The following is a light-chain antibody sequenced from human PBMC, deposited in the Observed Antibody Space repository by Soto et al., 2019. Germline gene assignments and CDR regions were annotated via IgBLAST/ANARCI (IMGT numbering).Light chain of an antibody. V-gene: IGLV1-40*01. CDR1: SSNIGAGYD. J-gene: IGLJ2*01. CDR3: QSYDSSQGV. CDR2: GNS. Sequence: QSLLTQPPSVSGAPGQRVTISCTGSSSNIGAGYDVHWYQQLPGTAPKLLIYGNSNRPSGVPDRFSGSKSGTSASLAITGLQAEDEADYYCQSYDSSQGVFGGGTKLTVL.